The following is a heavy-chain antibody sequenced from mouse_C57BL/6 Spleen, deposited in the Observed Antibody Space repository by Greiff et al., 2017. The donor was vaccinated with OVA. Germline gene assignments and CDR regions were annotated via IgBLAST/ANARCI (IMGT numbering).Heavy chain of an antibody. CDR1: GYAFSSSW. J-gene: IGHJ3*01. V-gene: IGHV1-82*01. Sequence: QVQLKQSGPELVKPGASVKISCKASGYAFSSSWMNWVKQRPGKGLEWIGRIYPGDGDTNYNGKFKGKATLTADNSSSTVYMQLSSLTSEDSAVYFGADGGYGNSAWFAYWGQGTLVTVSA. CDR2: IYPGDGDT. CDR3: ADGGYGNSAWFAY. D-gene: IGHD1-1*02.